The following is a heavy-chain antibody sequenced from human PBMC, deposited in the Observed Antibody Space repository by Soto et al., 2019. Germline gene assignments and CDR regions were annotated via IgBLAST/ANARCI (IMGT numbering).Heavy chain of an antibody. CDR2: ISGSGGSP. D-gene: IGHD3-3*02. V-gene: IGHV3-23*01. CDR1: GFTFSSYA. J-gene: IGHJ4*02. CDR3: ARGIRRTGPQTYYFDY. Sequence: GGSLRLSCAASGFTFSSYAMSWVRQAPGKGQEWVSAISGSGGSPYYADSVKGRFTISRDNSKNTLYLQMNSLRAEDTAVYYCARGIRRTGPQTYYFDYWGQGTLVTVSS.